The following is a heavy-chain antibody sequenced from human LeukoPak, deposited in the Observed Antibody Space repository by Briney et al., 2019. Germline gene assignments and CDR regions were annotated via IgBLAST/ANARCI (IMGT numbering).Heavy chain of an antibody. CDR3: ARFSGSLASSDY. CDR1: GGTFSSYA. J-gene: IGHJ4*02. V-gene: IGHV1-69*05. D-gene: IGHD1-26*01. CDR2: IIPIFGTA. Sequence: ASVKVSCKASGGTFSSYAISWVRQAPGQGLEWMGRIIPIFGTANYAQKFQGRVTITTDESTSTAYMELSSLRSEDTAVYYCARFSGSLASSDYWGQGTLVTVSS.